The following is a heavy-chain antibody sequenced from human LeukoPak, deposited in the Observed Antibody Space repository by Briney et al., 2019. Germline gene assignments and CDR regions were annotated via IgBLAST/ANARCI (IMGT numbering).Heavy chain of an antibody. J-gene: IGHJ4*02. CDR3: ARRDIVKGGFDY. D-gene: IGHD3-16*02. V-gene: IGHV4-39*01. Sequence: SETLSLTCPVSSDSVNTRRYYWGWIRQPPGKGLEWIGSIYHSGSTYYEPSLRSRVTISIDTSRNQFSLNLTSVTAADTAVYFCARRDIVKGGFDYWGQGTLVTVSS. CDR1: SDSVNTRRYY. CDR2: IYHSGST.